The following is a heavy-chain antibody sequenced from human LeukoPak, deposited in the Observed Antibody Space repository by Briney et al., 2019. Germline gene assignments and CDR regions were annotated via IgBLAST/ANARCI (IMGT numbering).Heavy chain of an antibody. CDR2: INTDGSST. Sequence: GGSLRLSCAASGFTFSSYWMHWVRQAPGMGLVWVSRINTDGSSTSYADSVKGRFTISRDNAKNTLYLQMNSLRAEDTAVYYCARGDWLAAFIDYWGQGTLVTVSS. CDR3: ARGDWLAAFIDY. J-gene: IGHJ4*02. V-gene: IGHV3-74*01. D-gene: IGHD3/OR15-3a*01. CDR1: GFTFSSYW.